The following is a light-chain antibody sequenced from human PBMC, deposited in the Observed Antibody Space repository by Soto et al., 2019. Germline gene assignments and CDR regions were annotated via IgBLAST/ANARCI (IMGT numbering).Light chain of an antibody. Sequence: EIVLTQSPGTLSLSPGERATLSCRASQSVTSSYLTRYQQKPGQAPRLLIYGASSRAAGIPDRFSGSGSGTDFTLTINRLEPEDFAVYYCQQYGTSLSWTFGQGTKVEIK. CDR3: QQYGTSLSWT. V-gene: IGKV3-20*01. J-gene: IGKJ1*01. CDR1: QSVTSSY. CDR2: GAS.